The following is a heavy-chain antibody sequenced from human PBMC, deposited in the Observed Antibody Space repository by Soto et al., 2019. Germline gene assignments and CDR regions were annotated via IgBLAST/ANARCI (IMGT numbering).Heavy chain of an antibody. J-gene: IGHJ3*02. CDR3: AKTTGWYDAFDI. CDR1: GFTFSSYA. Sequence: EVQLLESGGGLVQPGGSLRLSCAASGFTFSSYAVSWVRQAPGKGLEWVSVISGSGGSTYYADSVKGRFTISRDNSKNTRYLQMNSLRAEDTAVYYFAKTTGWYDAFDIWGQGTMVTVSS. CDR2: ISGSGGST. D-gene: IGHD6-19*01. V-gene: IGHV3-23*01.